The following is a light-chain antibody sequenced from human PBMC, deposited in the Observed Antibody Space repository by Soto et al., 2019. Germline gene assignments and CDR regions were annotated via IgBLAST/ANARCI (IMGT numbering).Light chain of an antibody. J-gene: IGKJ3*01. CDR1: QSVSSTF. CDR2: AAS. CDR3: QQYGNSLFS. V-gene: IGKV3-20*01. Sequence: EIVLTQSPGTLSLSPGERATLSCRASQSVSSTFLAWYQQKPGQAPRLLIYAASSRATGIPDRFSDSGSGTDFTLTISRLEPEDFAVYYCQQYGNSLFSFGPGTKVDIK.